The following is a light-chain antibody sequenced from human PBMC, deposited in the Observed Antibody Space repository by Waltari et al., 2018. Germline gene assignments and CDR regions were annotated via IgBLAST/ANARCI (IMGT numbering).Light chain of an antibody. CDR3: VQAIAFPFT. V-gene: IGKV2-40*01. Sequence: DLVMTQTPLSLPITPGEPASISCRTSQSLLHSNGNTYLRWYLQKPGQSPQLLIYGGSNRASGVPDRFSGSGSGTDFTLKISKVEAEDVGVYYCVQAIAFPFTFGPGTKLDIK. J-gene: IGKJ3*01. CDR2: GGS. CDR1: QSLLHSNGNTY.